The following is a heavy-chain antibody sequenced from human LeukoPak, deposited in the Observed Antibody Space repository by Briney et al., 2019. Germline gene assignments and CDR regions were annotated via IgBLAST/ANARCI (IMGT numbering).Heavy chain of an antibody. J-gene: IGHJ6*03. V-gene: IGHV1-69*01. CDR1: GGTFSSYA. D-gene: IGHD1-26*01. Sequence: SVKVSCKASGGTFSSYAISWVRQAPGQGLEWMGGIIPIFGTANYAQKFQGRVTITADESTSTAYMELSSLRSEDTAVYYCAVGATTEDEYSYYYYMDVWGKGTTVTVSS. CDR3: AVGATTEDEYSYYYYMDV. CDR2: IIPIFGTA.